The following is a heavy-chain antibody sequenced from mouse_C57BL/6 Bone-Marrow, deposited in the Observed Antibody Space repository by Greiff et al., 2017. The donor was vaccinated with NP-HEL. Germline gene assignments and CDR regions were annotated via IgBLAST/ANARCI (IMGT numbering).Heavy chain of an antibody. Sequence: QVQLQQPGAELVMPGASVKLSCKASGYTFTSYWMPWVKQRPGQGLEWIGEIDPSDSYTNYNQKVKGKSTLTVDKSSSTAYMQLSSLTSEDSAVYYCARWGYYYGSSPWGQGALVTVSA. J-gene: IGHJ3*01. V-gene: IGHV1-69*01. CDR1: GYTFTSYW. CDR3: ARWGYYYGSSP. D-gene: IGHD1-1*01. CDR2: IDPSDSYT.